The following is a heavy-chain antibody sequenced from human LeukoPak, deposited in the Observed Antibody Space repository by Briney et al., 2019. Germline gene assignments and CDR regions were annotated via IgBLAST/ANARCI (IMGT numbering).Heavy chain of an antibody. V-gene: IGHV3-30-3*01. CDR2: MSYDGSNK. Sequence: GGSLRLSCAASGFTFSSYAMHWVRQAPGKGLEWVAVMSYDGSNKYYADSVKGRFTISRDNSKNTLYLQMNSLRAEDTAVYYCARPPATDRYGSGSYYKRGYFDYWGQGTLVTVSS. J-gene: IGHJ4*02. CDR3: ARPPATDRYGSGSYYKRGYFDY. CDR1: GFTFSSYA. D-gene: IGHD3-10*01.